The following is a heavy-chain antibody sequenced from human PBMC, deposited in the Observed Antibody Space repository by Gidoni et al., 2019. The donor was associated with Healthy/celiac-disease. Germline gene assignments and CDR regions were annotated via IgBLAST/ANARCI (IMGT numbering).Heavy chain of an antibody. D-gene: IGHD6-13*01. CDR2: ICYDGSNK. V-gene: IGHV3-33*01. CDR3: ARVGQQLERVDYFDY. Sequence: QVQLVESGGGVVQPGRSLRLSCAASGVTFSSYGMHWVRQAPGKGLEWVAVICYDGSNKYYADSVKGRFTISRDNSKNTLYLQLTSLRAEDTAVYYCARVGQQLERVDYFDYWGQGTLVTVSS. CDR1: GVTFSSYG. J-gene: IGHJ4*02.